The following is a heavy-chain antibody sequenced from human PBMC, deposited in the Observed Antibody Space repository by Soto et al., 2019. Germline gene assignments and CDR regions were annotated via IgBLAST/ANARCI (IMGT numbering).Heavy chain of an antibody. J-gene: IGHJ6*02. CDR3: VKDEGIEAMDV. CDR1: GFTFSRNT. CDR2: ITSSGSYV. D-gene: IGHD3-3*02. Sequence: EVQLVESGGGLVKPGGSLRLSCVTSGFTFSRNTMNWVRQAPGKGLEWVASITSSGSYVYYADSVKGRFSASRDNAKNSLSLQMDSLRPDDTAIYLCVKDEGIEAMDVWGQGTTVTVS. V-gene: IGHV3-21*01.